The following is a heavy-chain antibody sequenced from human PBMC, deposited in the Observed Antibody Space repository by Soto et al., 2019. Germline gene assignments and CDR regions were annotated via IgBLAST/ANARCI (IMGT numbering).Heavy chain of an antibody. CDR2: ISSSSSYI. D-gene: IGHD6-6*01. Sequence: GGSLRLSCAASGFTFSSYRMNWVRQAPGKGLEWVSSISSSSSYIYYADSVKGRFTISRDNAKNSLYLQMNSLRAEDTAVYYCAMYSSSPRALGYRGQRTLVTVS. J-gene: IGHJ4*02. V-gene: IGHV3-21*01. CDR3: AMYSSSPRALGY. CDR1: GFTFSSYR.